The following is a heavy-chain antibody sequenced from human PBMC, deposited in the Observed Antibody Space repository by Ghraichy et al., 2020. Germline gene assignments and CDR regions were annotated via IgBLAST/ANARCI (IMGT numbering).Heavy chain of an antibody. Sequence: GGSLRLSCAASGLTFSNYGMHWVRQAPGKGLEWVAAISYDGSYKYYADSVKGRFTISRDNSKNTLFLQMNSPGAEDTAVYYCAKGTYYYDSSGEWDYWGQGTLVTVSS. CDR2: ISYDGSYK. V-gene: IGHV3-30*18. CDR3: AKGTYYYDSSGEWDY. D-gene: IGHD3-22*01. J-gene: IGHJ4*02. CDR1: GLTFSNYG.